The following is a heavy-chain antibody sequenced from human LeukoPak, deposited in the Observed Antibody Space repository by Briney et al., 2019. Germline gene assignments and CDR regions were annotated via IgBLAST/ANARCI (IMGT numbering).Heavy chain of an antibody. CDR3: ARLTSHKYYYDSSGPLDAFDI. Sequence: ASVKVSCKASGYTFTSYAMNWVRQAPGRGLEWMGWINTNTGNPTYAQGFTGRFVFSLDTSVSTAYLQISSLKAEDTAVYYCARLTSHKYYYDSSGPLDAFDIWGQGTMVTVSS. J-gene: IGHJ3*02. D-gene: IGHD3-22*01. CDR1: GYTFTSYA. CDR2: INTNTGNP. V-gene: IGHV7-4-1*02.